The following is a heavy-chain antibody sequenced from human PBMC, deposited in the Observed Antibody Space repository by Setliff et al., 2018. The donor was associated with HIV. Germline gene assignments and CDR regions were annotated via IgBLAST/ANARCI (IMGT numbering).Heavy chain of an antibody. V-gene: IGHV4-31*02. CDR3: ATSPAGEILGSRPFYFDY. Sequence: PSETLSLPCTVSGASINSGNYYWSWIRQHPGKGLEWIGSIYYSGSTYYSPSLKSRVTISEDTSKNQFSLKMRSVTAADTAVYYCATSPAGEILGSRPFYFDYWGQGTLVTVSS. D-gene: IGHD3-10*01. CDR1: GASINSGNYY. CDR2: IYYSGST. J-gene: IGHJ4*02.